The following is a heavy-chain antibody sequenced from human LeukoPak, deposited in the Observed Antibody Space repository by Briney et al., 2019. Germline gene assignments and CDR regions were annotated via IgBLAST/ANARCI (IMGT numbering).Heavy chain of an antibody. D-gene: IGHD1-26*01. V-gene: IGHV1-2*02. CDR1: GYTFTGYN. J-gene: IGHJ4*02. CDR3: ARAIEWEPYYFDY. CDR2: INPNSGGT. Sequence: ASVMVSCKASGYTFTGYNMHWVRQAPGQGLEWMGWINPNSGGTNYAQKFQGRVTMTRDTSISTAYMELSRLRSDDTAVYYCARAIEWEPYYFDYWGQGTLVTVSS.